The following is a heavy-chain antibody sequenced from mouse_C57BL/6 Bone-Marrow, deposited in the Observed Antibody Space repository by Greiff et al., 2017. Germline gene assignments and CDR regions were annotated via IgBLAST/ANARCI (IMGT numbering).Heavy chain of an antibody. CDR3: ARARPHWYFDV. D-gene: IGHD3-1*01. Sequence: EVQGVESGGGLVKPGGSLKLSCAASGFTFSSYAMSWVRQTPEKRLEWVATISDGGSYTYYPDNVKGRFTISRDNAKNNLYLQMSHLKSEDTAMYYCARARPHWYFDVWHTGTTVTGAS. V-gene: IGHV5-4*01. J-gene: IGHJ1*03. CDR2: ISDGGSYT. CDR1: GFTFSSYA.